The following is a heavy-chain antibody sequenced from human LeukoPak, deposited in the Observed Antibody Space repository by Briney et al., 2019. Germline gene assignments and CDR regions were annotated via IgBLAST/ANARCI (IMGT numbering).Heavy chain of an antibody. CDR2: IYYSGST. CDR3: ARETAYYDILTGYYHDAFDI. V-gene: IGHV4-59*01. D-gene: IGHD3-9*01. Sequence: SETLSLTCTVSGGSISCYYWSWIRQPPGRGLAWIGFIYYSGSTNYNPSLKSRVNISVDTSKNHFSLKLSSVTAADTAVYYCARETAYYDILTGYYHDAFDIWGQGTMVTVSS. J-gene: IGHJ3*02. CDR1: GGSISCYY.